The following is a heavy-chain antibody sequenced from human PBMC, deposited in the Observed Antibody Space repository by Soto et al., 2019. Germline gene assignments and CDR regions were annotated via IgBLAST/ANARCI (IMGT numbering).Heavy chain of an antibody. CDR1: GGSISSGGYY. CDR3: ARYYDILTGLSGGFDY. CDR2: IYYSGSP. Sequence: QVQLQESGPGLVKPSQTLSLTCTVSGGSISSGGYYWSWIRQHPGKGLEWIGYIYYSGSPNYTPSLKSRVTIAVDTSKNQFSLKLSSVTAADTAVYYCARYYDILTGLSGGFDYWGQGTLVTVS. V-gene: IGHV4-31*03. D-gene: IGHD3-9*01. J-gene: IGHJ4*02.